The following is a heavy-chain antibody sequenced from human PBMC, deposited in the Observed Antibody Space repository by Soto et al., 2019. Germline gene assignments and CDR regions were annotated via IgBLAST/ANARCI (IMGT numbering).Heavy chain of an antibody. D-gene: IGHD3-10*01. CDR2: ISSSSSTI. J-gene: IGHJ4*02. Sequence: VRQAPGKGLEWVSYISSSSSTIYYADSVRGRFTISRDNAKNSLYLQMNSLRVEDTAVYYCARSYESGSPINWGLGTLVTVSS. V-gene: IGHV3-48*01. CDR3: ARSYESGSPIN.